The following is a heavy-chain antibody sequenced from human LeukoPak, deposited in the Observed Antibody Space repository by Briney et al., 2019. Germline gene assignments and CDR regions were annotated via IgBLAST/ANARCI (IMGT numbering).Heavy chain of an antibody. CDR2: IYTGDSDT. Sequence: GESLKISRKGSGYRFTSHWIGGGPQIPGKGLGWMGIIYTGDSDTRYSSSVRGQVTISAHKSISTAYLQWSSLKASDTAMYYCATPAIAVSGTDDAFDIWGQGTMVTVSS. D-gene: IGHD6-19*01. J-gene: IGHJ3*02. V-gene: IGHV5-51*01. CDR1: GYRFTSHW. CDR3: ATPAIAVSGTDDAFDI.